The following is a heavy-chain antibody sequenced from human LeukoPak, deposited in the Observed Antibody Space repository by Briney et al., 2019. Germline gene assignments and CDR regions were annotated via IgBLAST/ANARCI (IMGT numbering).Heavy chain of an antibody. CDR2: ISTYNGDT. Sequence: EASVNVSCRASGYTFNTYGISWVRQAPGPGLEWMGWISTYNGDTNYVQNLQGRVTMTTDTSTSTAYMELMSLRSDDTAVYYCLRDALRPRLTPDYWGQGTLVTVSS. D-gene: IGHD2-15*01. CDR3: LRDALRPRLTPDY. CDR1: GYTFNTYG. J-gene: IGHJ4*02. V-gene: IGHV1-18*01.